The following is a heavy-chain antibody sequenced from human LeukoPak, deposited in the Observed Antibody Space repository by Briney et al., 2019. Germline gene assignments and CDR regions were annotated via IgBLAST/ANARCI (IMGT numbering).Heavy chain of an antibody. CDR1: GGSISSSSYY. CDR3: ARGPHSGSYQYFQH. D-gene: IGHD3-10*01. CDR2: IYYSGST. V-gene: IGHV4-39*01. Sequence: SETLSLTCTVSGGSISSSSYYWGWIRQPPGKGLEWIGSIYYSGSTYYNPSLKCRVTISVDTSKNQFSLKLSSVTAADTAVYYCARGPHSGSYQYFQHWGQGTLVTVSS. J-gene: IGHJ1*01.